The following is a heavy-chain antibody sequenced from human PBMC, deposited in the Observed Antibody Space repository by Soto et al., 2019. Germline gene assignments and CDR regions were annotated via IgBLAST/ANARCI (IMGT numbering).Heavy chain of an antibody. CDR2: MNPNSGNT. CDR3: ARRKYCSSTSCQIANPKSYNWFDP. D-gene: IGHD2-2*01. CDR1: GYTFTSYD. Sequence: VASVKVSCKASGYTFTSYDINWVRQATGQGLEWMGWMNPNSGNTGYAQKFQGRVTMTRNTSISTAYMELSSLRSEDTAVYYCARRKYCSSTSCQIANPKSYNWFDPWGQGTLVTVSS. V-gene: IGHV1-8*01. J-gene: IGHJ5*02.